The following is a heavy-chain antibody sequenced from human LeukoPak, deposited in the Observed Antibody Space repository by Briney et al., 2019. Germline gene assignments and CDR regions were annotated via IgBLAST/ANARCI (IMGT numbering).Heavy chain of an antibody. D-gene: IGHD7-27*01. Sequence: SETLSLTCTVSGDSISSTNYYWGWIRQPPGKGLEWIGSIYYSGSTYYNPSLESRVTISVDTSKNQFSLKLSSVTAADTAVYYCARRAGDTKNYYYYYYMDVWGKGTTVTVSS. CDR3: ARRAGDTKNYYYYYYMDV. V-gene: IGHV4-39*01. CDR1: GDSISSTNYY. CDR2: IYYSGST. J-gene: IGHJ6*03.